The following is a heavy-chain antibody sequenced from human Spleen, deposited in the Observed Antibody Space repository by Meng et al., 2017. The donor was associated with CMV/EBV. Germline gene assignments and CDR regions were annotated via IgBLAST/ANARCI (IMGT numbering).Heavy chain of an antibody. CDR3: AREGKGLGPYYFDY. D-gene: IGHD2-15*01. CDR2: IRYDGSNK. CDR1: GFTFSSYG. V-gene: IGHV3-30*02. Sequence: GESLKISCAASGFTFSSYGMHWVRQAPGKGLEWVAFIRYDGSNKYYADSVKDRFTISRDNSKNTLYLQMNSLRAEDTAVYYCAREGKGLGPYYFDYWGQGTLVTVSS. J-gene: IGHJ4*02.